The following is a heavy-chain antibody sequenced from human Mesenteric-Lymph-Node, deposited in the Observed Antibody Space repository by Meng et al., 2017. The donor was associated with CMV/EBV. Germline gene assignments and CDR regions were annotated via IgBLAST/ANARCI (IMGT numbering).Heavy chain of an antibody. J-gene: IGHJ5*02. D-gene: IGHD1-1*01. Sequence: QVQLVQSGAEVQKLGASWKVSCKASGYSFTGYSIHWVRQAPGQGLEWMGRISPNTGDTIYEETFQGRVTMTRDTSINTAYMELSSLTSDDTAVYYCGRGQQTFDPWGQGTLVTVSS. CDR1: GYSFTGYS. CDR3: GRGQQTFDP. V-gene: IGHV1-2*06. CDR2: ISPNTGDT.